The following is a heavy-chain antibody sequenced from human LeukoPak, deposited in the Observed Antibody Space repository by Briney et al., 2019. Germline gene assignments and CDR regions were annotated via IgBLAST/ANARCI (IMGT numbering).Heavy chain of an antibody. D-gene: IGHD3-10*01. CDR2: ISSSSSYI. CDR1: GFTFGSYN. V-gene: IGHV3-21*04. CDR3: AGSMVRGVIEY. J-gene: IGHJ4*02. Sequence: PGGSLRLSCAASGFTFGSYNMNWVRQAPGKGLEWVSSISSSSSYIYYADSVKGRFTISRDNSKSTLYLQMSSLRAEDTAVYYCAGSMVRGVIEYWGQGTLVTVSS.